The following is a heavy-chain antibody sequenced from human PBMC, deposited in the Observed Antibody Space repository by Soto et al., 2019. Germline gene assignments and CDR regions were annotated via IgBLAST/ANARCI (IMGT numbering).Heavy chain of an antibody. CDR2: IYYSGST. V-gene: IGHV4-39*01. J-gene: IGHJ5*02. CDR1: GGSISSSSYY. D-gene: IGHD2-2*01. CDR3: ARLAYCSSTSCYQEFSGWFDP. Sequence: SETLSLTCTVSGGSISSSSYYWGWIRQPPGKGLEWIGSIYYSGSTYYNPSLKSRVTISVDTSKNQFSLKLSSVTAADTAVYYCARLAYCSSTSCYQEFSGWFDPWGQGTLVTISS.